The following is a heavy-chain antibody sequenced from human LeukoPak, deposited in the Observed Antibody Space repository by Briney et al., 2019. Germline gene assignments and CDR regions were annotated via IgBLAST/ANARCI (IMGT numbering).Heavy chain of an antibody. CDR1: GGSISSYD. D-gene: IGHD6-13*01. CDR2: IYYSGST. Sequence: PSETLSLTCTVSGGSISSYDWSRIRQPPGKGLEWIGYIYYSGSTNYNPSLKSRVTISVDTSKNQFSLKLSSVTAADTAVYYCAMARCSSWTFNYWGQGTLVTVSS. J-gene: IGHJ4*02. CDR3: AMARCSSWTFNY. V-gene: IGHV4-59*01.